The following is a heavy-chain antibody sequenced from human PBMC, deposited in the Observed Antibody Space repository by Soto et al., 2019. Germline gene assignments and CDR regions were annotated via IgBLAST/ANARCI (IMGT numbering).Heavy chain of an antibody. CDR3: GKYSGSYPVYNGMNV. D-gene: IGHD1-26*01. CDR2: ISGTSDAA. V-gene: IGHV3-23*01. CDR1: GFPFSTSA. Sequence: EVQLLESGGGLVQPGGSLRLSCAASGFPFSTSAMNWVRQAPGKGLEWVSIISGTSDAAYYAESVKGRFTSSRDNSKNTLYLQRNRLRAEDTAVYYCGKYSGSYPVYNGMNVWCQGTTVTVSS. J-gene: IGHJ6*02.